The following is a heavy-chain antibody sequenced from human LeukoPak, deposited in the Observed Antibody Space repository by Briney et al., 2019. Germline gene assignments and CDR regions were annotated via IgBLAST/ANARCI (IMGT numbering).Heavy chain of an antibody. CDR1: GFTVTSNS. Sequence: GGSLRLSFAASGFTVTSNSMNWVRQAPGKGLEWFSVISTGDEIHYAESVRGRFTISRDSSSNTLSLHMNSLRVEDTAIYYCATSQGPGNHWFDPWGQGTLVTVSS. CDR3: ATSQGPGNHWFDP. J-gene: IGHJ5*02. V-gene: IGHV3-53*01. CDR2: ISTGDEI.